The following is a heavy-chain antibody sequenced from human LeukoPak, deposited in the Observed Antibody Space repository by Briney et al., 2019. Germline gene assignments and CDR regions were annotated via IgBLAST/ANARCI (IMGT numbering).Heavy chain of an antibody. V-gene: IGHV4-39*07. CDR3: ASHYDILTGLAYFDY. D-gene: IGHD3-9*01. CDR1: GGSISSGGYY. J-gene: IGHJ4*02. Sequence: PSQTLSLTCTVSGGSISSGGYYWGWIRQTPGKGLEWLGSIYSSGSTYYNPSLKSPFTISVDTSKNQFSLKLSSVTAADTAIYYCASHYDILTGLAYFDYWGQGTLVTVSS. CDR2: IYSSGST.